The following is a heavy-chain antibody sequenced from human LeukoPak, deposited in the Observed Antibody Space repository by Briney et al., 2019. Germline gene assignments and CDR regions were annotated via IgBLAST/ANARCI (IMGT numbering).Heavy chain of an antibody. CDR1: GGSISSGGYS. Sequence: SETLSLTCAVSGGSISSGGYSWSWIRQPPGKGLEWIGYIYHSGSTYYNPSLKSRVTISVDRSKNQFSLKLSSVTAADTAVYYCATVHKAKAVAGTYYYYYGMDVWGQGTTVTVSS. CDR2: IYHSGST. V-gene: IGHV4-30-2*01. J-gene: IGHJ6*02. D-gene: IGHD6-19*01. CDR3: ATVHKAKAVAGTYYYYYGMDV.